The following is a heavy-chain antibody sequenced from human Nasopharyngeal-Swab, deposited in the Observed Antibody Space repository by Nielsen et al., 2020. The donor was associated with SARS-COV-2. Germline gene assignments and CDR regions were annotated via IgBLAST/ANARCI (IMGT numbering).Heavy chain of an antibody. CDR1: GFTFSSYG. CDR3: AKVLREHYYDSSGYYPDY. CDR2: ISYDGSNK. V-gene: IGHV3-30*18. Sequence: GGSLRLSCAASGFTFSSYGMHWVRQAPGKGLEWVAVISYDGSNKYYADSVKGRFTISRDNSKNTLYLQMNSLRAEDTAVYYCAKVLREHYYDSSGYYPDYWGQGTLVTVSS. D-gene: IGHD3-22*01. J-gene: IGHJ4*02.